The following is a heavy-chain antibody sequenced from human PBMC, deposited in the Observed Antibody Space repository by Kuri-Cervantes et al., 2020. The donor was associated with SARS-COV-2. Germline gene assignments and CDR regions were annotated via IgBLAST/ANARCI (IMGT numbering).Heavy chain of an antibody. V-gene: IGHV1-2*02. CDR3: ARGRDDYDFWSGYENWFDP. D-gene: IGHD3-3*01. J-gene: IGHJ5*02. CDR1: GYTFTGYY. Sequence: ASVKVSCKASGYTFTGYYIHWVRQAPGQGLEWMGWINLNTDGTHYAQNFQGRVTMTRDTSISTAYMELSSLRSEDTAVYYCARGRDDYDFWSGYENWFDPWGQGTLVTVSS. CDR2: INLNTDGT.